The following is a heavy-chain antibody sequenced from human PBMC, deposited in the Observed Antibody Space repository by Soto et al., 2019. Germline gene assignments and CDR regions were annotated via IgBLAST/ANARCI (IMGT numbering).Heavy chain of an antibody. CDR3: ARADRPIFGETNWFDP. D-gene: IGHD3-3*01. J-gene: IGHJ5*02. CDR1: GFTFSSYG. CDR2: IWYDGSNK. Sequence: GGSLRLSCAASGFTFSSYGMHWVRQAPGKGLEWVAVIWYDGSNKYYAESVKGRFTISRDNSKNMLYLQMNSLRAEDTAGYYCARADRPIFGETNWFDPWGQGTLVTVSS. V-gene: IGHV3-33*01.